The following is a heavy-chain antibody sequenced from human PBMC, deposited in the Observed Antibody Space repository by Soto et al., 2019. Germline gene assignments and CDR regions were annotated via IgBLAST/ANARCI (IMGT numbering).Heavy chain of an antibody. CDR3: ASRYRVVTSIHAFDL. D-gene: IGHD2-21*02. CDR2: MNPNSGNT. J-gene: IGHJ3*01. Sequence: QVQLVQSGAEVKKPGASVKVSCKASGYTFSTYDIHWVRQASGQGLEWMGRMNPNSGNTGYAQKFQGRVTMTRNSSISTAYMEMSGLRSEDTAVYYCASRYRVVTSIHAFDLGGQGTMVIVYS. V-gene: IGHV1-8*01. CDR1: GYTFSTYD.